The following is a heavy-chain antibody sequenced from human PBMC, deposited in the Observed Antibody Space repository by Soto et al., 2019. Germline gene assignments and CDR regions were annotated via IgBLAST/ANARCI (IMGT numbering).Heavy chain of an antibody. Sequence: QVQLVQSGAEVKKPGSSVKVSCKASGGTFSSYPISWVRQAPGQGLKWMGRIIPILGIANYAQKFQGRVTITADKSTSTAYMELSSLRSEDTAVYYCARLLVLDYYYGMDVWGQGTTVTVSS. V-gene: IGHV1-69*02. J-gene: IGHJ6*02. D-gene: IGHD6-13*01. CDR1: GGTFSSYP. CDR3: ARLLVLDYYYGMDV. CDR2: IIPILGIA.